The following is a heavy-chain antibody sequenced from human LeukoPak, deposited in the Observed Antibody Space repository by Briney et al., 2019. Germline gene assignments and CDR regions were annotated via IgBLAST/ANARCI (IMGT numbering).Heavy chain of an antibody. CDR2: INPSGGST. CDR3: ARDPDITMIVVGMPDY. CDR1: GYTFTCYY. Sequence: GASVKVSCKASGYTFTCYYMHWVRQAPGQGLEGMGIINPSGGSTSYAQKFQGRVTMTRDTSTSTVYMELSSLRSEDTAVYYCARDPDITMIVVGMPDYWGQGTLVTVSS. D-gene: IGHD3-22*01. V-gene: IGHV1-46*01. J-gene: IGHJ4*02.